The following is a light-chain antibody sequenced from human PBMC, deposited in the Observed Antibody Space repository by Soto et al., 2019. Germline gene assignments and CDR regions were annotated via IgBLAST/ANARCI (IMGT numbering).Light chain of an antibody. Sequence: ALTQPPSASGSPGQSVTISCTGTSSDVGGYNYVSWYQQHPGKAPKLMISEVSKRPSGVPDRFSGSKSGNTASLTVSGLQAEDEADYYRSSFAGNNNLVFGGGTKVTVL. CDR1: SSDVGGYNY. J-gene: IGLJ2*01. CDR2: EVS. CDR3: SSFAGNNNLV. V-gene: IGLV2-8*01.